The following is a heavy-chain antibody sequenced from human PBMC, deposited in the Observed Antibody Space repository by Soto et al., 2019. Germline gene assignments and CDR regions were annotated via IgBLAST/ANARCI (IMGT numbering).Heavy chain of an antibody. J-gene: IGHJ4*02. CDR1: GYTFTSYA. D-gene: IGHD2-21*02. CDR2: INAGNGNT. V-gene: IGHV1-3*05. Sequence: QVQLVQSGAEEKKRGASVKVSCKASGYTFTSYAMQWVRQAPGQRLEWMGWINAGNGNTKYSQKFQGRVTITRDTSASTAYMELSSLRSEDTAVYYCARSIVVVTALDYWGQGTLVTVCS. CDR3: ARSIVVVTALDY.